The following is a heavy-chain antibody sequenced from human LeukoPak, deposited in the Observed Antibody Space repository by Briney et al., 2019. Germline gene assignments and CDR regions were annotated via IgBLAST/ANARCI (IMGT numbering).Heavy chain of an antibody. D-gene: IGHD6-13*01. CDR3: ARSWEGIAAAAYYYYYGMDV. V-gene: IGHV4-4*02. J-gene: IGHJ6*02. Sequence: SGTLSLTCAVSGGSISSSNWWSWVRQPPGKGLEWIGEIYHSGSTNYNPSLKSRVTISVDKSKNQFSLKLSSVTAADTAVYYCARSWEGIAAAAYYYYYGMDVWGQGTTVTVSS. CDR2: IYHSGST. CDR1: GGSISSSNW.